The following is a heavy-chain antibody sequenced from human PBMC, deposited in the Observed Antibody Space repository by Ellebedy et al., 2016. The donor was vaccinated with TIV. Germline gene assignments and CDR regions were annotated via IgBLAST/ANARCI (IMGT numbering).Heavy chain of an antibody. CDR2: ISSTGYYI. J-gene: IGHJ4*02. CDR1: GFTFTSYS. CDR3: ATRLGEGIQLWGGFDY. Sequence: GESLKISCAASGFTFTSYSMNWVRQAPGKGLEWVSSISSTGYYIYYADSLKGRFTISRDDARNSVFLQMNSLRVEDTAVYYCATRLGEGIQLWGGFDYWGQGTLVTVSS. V-gene: IGHV3-21*04. D-gene: IGHD5-18*01.